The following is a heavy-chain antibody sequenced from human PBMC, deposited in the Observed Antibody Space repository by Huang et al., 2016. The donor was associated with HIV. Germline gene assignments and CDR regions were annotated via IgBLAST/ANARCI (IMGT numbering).Heavy chain of an antibody. Sequence: VQLVESGGGVVQPGRSLRPACAASGFSFSTYGLHWVRQAPGKGLEWVAVISYDGSNKYYAHSVKGRFTISRDTSENKVYLQMNSLRHEDTAVYYCAKDGADEEWDIDYWGQGTLVTVSS. CDR1: GFSFSTYG. CDR2: ISYDGSNK. V-gene: IGHV3-30*18. J-gene: IGHJ4*02. CDR3: AKDGADEEWDIDY. D-gene: IGHD1-26*01.